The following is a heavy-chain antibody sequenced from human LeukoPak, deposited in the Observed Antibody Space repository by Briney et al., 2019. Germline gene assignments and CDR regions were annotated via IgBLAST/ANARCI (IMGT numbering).Heavy chain of an antibody. D-gene: IGHD2-15*01. CDR3: ARELDCSDGSCYANAFDI. CDR1: GFTFSSYG. CDR2: ISSSSRYI. Sequence: GGSLRLSCAASGFTFSSYGMNWVRQAPGKGLEWVSSISSSSRYIYYADSVKGRFTISRDNAKNSLYLQMNSLRAEDTAVYYCARELDCSDGSCYANAFDIWGQGTMVTVSS. J-gene: IGHJ3*02. V-gene: IGHV3-21*01.